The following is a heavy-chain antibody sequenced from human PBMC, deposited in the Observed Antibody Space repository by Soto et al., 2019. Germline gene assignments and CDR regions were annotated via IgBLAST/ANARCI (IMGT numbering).Heavy chain of an antibody. V-gene: IGHV4-59*01. Sequence: SETLSLTCTVSGGSISSYYWSWIRQPPGKGLEWIGYIYYSGSTNYNPSLKSRVTISVDTSKNQFSLKLSSVTAADTAVYYCARDGSTVTPYYYGMDVWGQGTTVTVSS. CDR3: ARDGSTVTPYYYGMDV. CDR1: GGSISSYY. D-gene: IGHD4-17*01. CDR2: IYYSGST. J-gene: IGHJ6*02.